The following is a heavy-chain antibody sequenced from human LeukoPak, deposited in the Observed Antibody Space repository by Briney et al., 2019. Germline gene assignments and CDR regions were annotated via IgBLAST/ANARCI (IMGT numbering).Heavy chain of an antibody. CDR3: ARDGEINCSGGSCYSYYNYYYMDV. J-gene: IGHJ6*03. CDR2: ISSNGGST. V-gene: IGHV3-64*01. D-gene: IGHD2-15*01. CDR1: GFTFSSYA. Sequence: GGSLRLSCAASGFTFSSYAMHWVRQAPGKGLEYVSAISSNGGSTYYANSVKGRFTISRDNSKNTLYLQMGSLRAEDMAVYYCARDGEINCSGGSCYSYYNYYYMDVWGKGTTVTVSS.